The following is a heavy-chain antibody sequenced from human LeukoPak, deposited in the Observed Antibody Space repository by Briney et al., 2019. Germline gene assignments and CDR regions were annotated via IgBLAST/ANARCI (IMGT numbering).Heavy chain of an antibody. CDR2: ISSSGSTI. J-gene: IGHJ6*04. CDR1: GFTFSSYG. CDR3: AELGITMIGGV. D-gene: IGHD3-10*02. Sequence: PGRSLRLSCAASGFTFSSYGTNWVRQAPGKGLEWVSYISSSGSTIYYAGSVKGRFTISRDNAKNSLYLQMNSLRAEDTAVYYCAELGITMIGGVWGKGTTVTISS. V-gene: IGHV3-48*03.